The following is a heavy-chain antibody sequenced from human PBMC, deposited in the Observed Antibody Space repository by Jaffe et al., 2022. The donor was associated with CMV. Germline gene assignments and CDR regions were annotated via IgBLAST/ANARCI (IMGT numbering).Heavy chain of an antibody. V-gene: IGHV3-23*01. CDR1: GFSFSSYF. J-gene: IGHJ4*02. CDR2: IVPGGSTK. Sequence: EVQFLESGGGLVQPGGSLRLSCEASGFSFSSYFMAWVRQAPGKGLEWVSGIVPGGSTKYYADSVRGRFTISRDNSKNTLYLQMNTLRAEDTAVYYCAKDGYHIGDHDFWSGYYFDYWGQGILVTVSS. D-gene: IGHD3-3*01. CDR3: AKDGYHIGDHDFWSGYYFDY.